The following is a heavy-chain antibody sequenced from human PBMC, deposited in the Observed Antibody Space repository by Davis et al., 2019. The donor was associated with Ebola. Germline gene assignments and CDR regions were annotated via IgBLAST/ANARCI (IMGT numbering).Heavy chain of an antibody. V-gene: IGHV3-66*01. D-gene: IGHD1-26*01. J-gene: IGHJ3*02. CDR1: GFTVSSNY. Sequence: GESPIPSCAAPGFTVSSNYMSWVRQAPGKGLEWVSVIYSGGSTYYADSVKGRFTISRDNSKNTLYLQMNSLRAEDTAVYYCARVSGSYWAGAFDIWGQGTMVTVSS. CDR3: ARVSGSYWAGAFDI. CDR2: IYSGGST.